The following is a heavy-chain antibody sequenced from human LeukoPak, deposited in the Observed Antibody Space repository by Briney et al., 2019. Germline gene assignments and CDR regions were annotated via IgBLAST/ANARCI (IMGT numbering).Heavy chain of an antibody. CDR2: VDPEDGET. J-gene: IGHJ4*02. CDR3: ALGRYSSSDPFDY. Sequence: ASVKVSCEVSGYTFTDYYMHWVQQAPGKGLEWMGLVDPEDGETIYAEKFQGRVTITADTSTDTAYMELSSLRSEDTAVYYCALGRYSSSDPFDYWGQGTLVTVSS. CDR1: GYTFTDYY. V-gene: IGHV1-69-2*01. D-gene: IGHD6-13*01.